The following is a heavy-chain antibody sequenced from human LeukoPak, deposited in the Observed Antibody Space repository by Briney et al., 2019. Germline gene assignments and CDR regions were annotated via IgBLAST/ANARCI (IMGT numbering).Heavy chain of an antibody. J-gene: IGHJ6*02. V-gene: IGHV1-8*01. D-gene: IGHD3-10*01. CDR1: GYTFTSYD. CDR3: ARVFMVRGVITSYYYYYGMDV. CDR2: MNPNSGNT. Sequence: ASVKVSCKASGYTFTSYDINWVRQATGQGLEWMGWMNPNSGNTGYAQKFQGRVTMTGNTSISTAYMELSSLRSEDTAVYYCARVFMVRGVITSYYYYYGMDVWGQGTTVTVSS.